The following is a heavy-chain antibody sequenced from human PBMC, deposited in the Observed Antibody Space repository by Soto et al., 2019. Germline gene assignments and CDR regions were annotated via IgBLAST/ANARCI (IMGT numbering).Heavy chain of an antibody. D-gene: IGHD3-10*01. CDR3: ANHMVRGVINN. J-gene: IGHJ4*02. CDR2: IIPILGIA. CDR1: GGTFSSYT. V-gene: IGHV1-69*02. Sequence: SVKVSCKASGGTFSSYTISWVRQAPGQGLEWMGRIIPILGIANYAQKFQGRVTITADKSTSTAYMELSSLRSEDTAVYYCANHMVRGVINNWGQGTLVTVSS.